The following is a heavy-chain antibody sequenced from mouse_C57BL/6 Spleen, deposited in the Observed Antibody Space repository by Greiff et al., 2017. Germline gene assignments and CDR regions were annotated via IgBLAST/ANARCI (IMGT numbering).Heavy chain of an antibody. D-gene: IGHD3-2*02. V-gene: IGHV1-61*01. CDR3: ARRTAQATWAWFAY. J-gene: IGHJ3*01. Sequence: QVQLQQPGAELVRPGSSVKLSCKASGYTFTSYWMDWVKQRPGQGLEWIGNIYPSDSETHYNQKFKDKATLTVDKSSSTAYMQLSSLTSEDSAVYYCARRTAQATWAWFAYWGQGTLVTVSA. CDR1: GYTFTSYW. CDR2: IYPSDSET.